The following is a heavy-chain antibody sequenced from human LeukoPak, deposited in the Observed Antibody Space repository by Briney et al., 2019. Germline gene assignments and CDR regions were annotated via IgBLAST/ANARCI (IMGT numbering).Heavy chain of an antibody. CDR3: ASRSGSFSDALDI. J-gene: IGHJ3*02. CDR2: IHYSEST. D-gene: IGHD3-10*01. Sequence: PSETLSLTCTVSGGSIRSYYWGWIRQPPGKGLEWIGYIHYSESTKYNPSLKSRITMSVDTSKNQFSLKLSSVTAADTAVYYCASRSGSFSDALDIWGQGTLVTVSS. CDR1: GGSIRSYY. V-gene: IGHV4-59*08.